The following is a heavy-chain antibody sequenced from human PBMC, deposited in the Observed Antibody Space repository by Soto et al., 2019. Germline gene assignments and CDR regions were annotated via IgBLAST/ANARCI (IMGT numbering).Heavy chain of an antibody. CDR1: GGSISSGDYY. J-gene: IGHJ3*02. CDR2: IYYSGST. V-gene: IGHV4-30-4*01. CDR3: ARELVVTATTGEAFDI. D-gene: IGHD2-21*02. Sequence: QVQLQESGPGLVKPSQTLSLTCTVSGGSISSGDYYWSWIRQPPGKGLEWIGYIYYSGSTYYNPSLKSRVTISVDTSKNQFSLKLSSVTAADTAVYYCARELVVTATTGEAFDIWGQGTMVTVSS.